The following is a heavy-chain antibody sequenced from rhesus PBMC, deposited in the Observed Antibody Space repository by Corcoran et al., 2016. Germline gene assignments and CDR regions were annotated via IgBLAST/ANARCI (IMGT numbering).Heavy chain of an antibody. CDR3: ARHGSGSWNSFGLFDV. CDR1: GGSIRSNK. CDR2: LSCGGRST. Sequence: QVQLQESGPGLVKPRETRSRTGAVSGGSIRSNKWSGRAQAPGKGREGSGVLSCGGRSTNYNPALKSRVTLSVDTSTSHLSLRLCSVPAADTAVYYCARHGSGSWNSFGLFDVCGPGVLVTVSS. J-gene: IGHJ5-1*01. D-gene: IGHD6-25*01. V-gene: IGHV4S11*01.